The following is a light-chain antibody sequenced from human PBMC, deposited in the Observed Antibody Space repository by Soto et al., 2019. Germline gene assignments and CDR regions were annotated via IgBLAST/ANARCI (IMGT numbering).Light chain of an antibody. CDR3: QQYKT. CDR2: GAS. CDR1: QSVSSSY. J-gene: IGKJ1*01. Sequence: EIVLTQSPGTLSLSPGERATLPCRASQSVSSSYLAWYQQKPGQAPRLLIYGASSRATGIPDRFSGSGSGTDFTLTISRLEPEDFAVYYCQQYKTFGQGTKV. V-gene: IGKV3-20*01.